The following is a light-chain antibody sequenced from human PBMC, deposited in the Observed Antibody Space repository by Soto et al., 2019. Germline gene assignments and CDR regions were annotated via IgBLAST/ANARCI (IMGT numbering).Light chain of an antibody. J-gene: IGKJ2*01. CDR3: QQYGSTPYT. CDR1: QRVYSNY. Sequence: EIVLTQSPDTLSLSPGDTATLSCRASQRVYSNYLAWYQHQPGQTPRLLISGASSRATGIPDRFSGSGSETDFTLTIGRLEPEDFAVYYCQQYGSTPYTFGQGTKL. V-gene: IGKV3-20*01. CDR2: GAS.